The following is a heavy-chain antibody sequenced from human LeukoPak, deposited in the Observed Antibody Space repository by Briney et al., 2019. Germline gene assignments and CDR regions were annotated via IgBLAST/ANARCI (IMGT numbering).Heavy chain of an antibody. CDR3: ARGITTDY. Sequence: GGSLRLSCAASGFTFSSYAMTWVRQAPGKGLECVANIKQDGSEKNYVDSVKGRFTISRDNAKNSVYLQMNSLRAEDTAVYYCARGITTDYWGQGTLVTVSS. CDR2: IKQDGSEK. CDR1: GFTFSSYA. J-gene: IGHJ4*02. V-gene: IGHV3-7*04. D-gene: IGHD1-26*01.